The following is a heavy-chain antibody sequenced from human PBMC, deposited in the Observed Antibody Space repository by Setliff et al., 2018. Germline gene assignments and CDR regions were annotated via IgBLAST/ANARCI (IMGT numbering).Heavy chain of an antibody. Sequence: GGSLRLSCAASGFTFSNYEMNWVRQAPGKGLEWISFISSSGNTIYYIDSVKGRFTISRDNTKASLYLQMNNLRTEDTAVYYCFGAGTCSHWGQGTLVTVSS. J-gene: IGHJ4*02. V-gene: IGHV3-48*03. D-gene: IGHD3-10*01. CDR3: FGAGTCSH. CDR2: ISSSGNTI. CDR1: GFTFSNYE.